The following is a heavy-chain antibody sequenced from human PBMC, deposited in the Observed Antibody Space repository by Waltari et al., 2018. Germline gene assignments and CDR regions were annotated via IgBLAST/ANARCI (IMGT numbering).Heavy chain of an antibody. CDR3: ARDRDSYKYGTNNWFDP. J-gene: IGHJ5*02. CDR2: IWYDGRNK. CDR1: GFTFSSYG. Sequence: QVQLVESGGGVVQPGRSLRLSCVASGFTFSSYGMHWVRQAPGKGLEWVAVIWYDGRNKYYADSVKGRFSISRDNSKNTSYLQMNSLRAEDTAVYYCARDRDSYKYGTNNWFDPWGQGTLVTVSS. V-gene: IGHV3-33*01. D-gene: IGHD1-1*01.